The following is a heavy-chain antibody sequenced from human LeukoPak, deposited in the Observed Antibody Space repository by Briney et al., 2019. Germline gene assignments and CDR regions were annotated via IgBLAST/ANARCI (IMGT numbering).Heavy chain of an antibody. CDR2: ISTSGDT. V-gene: IGHV4-61*02. D-gene: IGHD2-21*01. Sequence: SETLSLTCTVPGGSISSDNHYWGWIRQPAGKGLEWIGRISTSGDTHYNPSLKSRVTISVDTPKNQFSLKLSSVPAADTAVYYCARRPGAGSRDCWFDPWGQGTLVTVSS. J-gene: IGHJ5*02. CDR3: ARRPGAGSRDCWFDP. CDR1: GGSISSDNHY.